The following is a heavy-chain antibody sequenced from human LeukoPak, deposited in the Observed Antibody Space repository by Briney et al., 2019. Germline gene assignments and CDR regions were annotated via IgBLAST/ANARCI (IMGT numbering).Heavy chain of an antibody. CDR2: IYYSGST. J-gene: IGHJ4*02. Sequence: SETLSLTRTVSGGSISSSTYFWGWIRQPPGKGLEWIGSIYYSGSTYYNPSLESRVTISVDTSKNQFSLKLSSVTAADTAVYYCARQDGSNYGYWGQGTLVTVSS. CDR1: GGSISSSTYF. V-gene: IGHV4-39*01. D-gene: IGHD4-11*01. CDR3: ARQDGSNYGY.